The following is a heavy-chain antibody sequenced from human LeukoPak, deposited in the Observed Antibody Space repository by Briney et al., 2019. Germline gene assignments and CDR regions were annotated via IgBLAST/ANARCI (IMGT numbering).Heavy chain of an antibody. CDR3: AREGYYAFDI. J-gene: IGHJ3*02. D-gene: IGHD3-22*01. Sequence: GGSLRLSCAASGFTFSNYGVHWVRQAPGKGLEWVALILYEGSNKYYADSVKGRFTISRDNSKNTYLQMNSLRAEDTAVYYCAREGYYAFDIWGQGSIVTVSS. CDR1: GFTFSNYG. V-gene: IGHV3-30*03. CDR2: ILYEGSNK.